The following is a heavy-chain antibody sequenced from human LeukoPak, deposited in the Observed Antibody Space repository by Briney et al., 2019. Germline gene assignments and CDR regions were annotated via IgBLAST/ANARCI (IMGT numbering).Heavy chain of an antibody. D-gene: IGHD3-22*01. V-gene: IGHV3-30*04. CDR1: GFRFSGYA. Sequence: GGSLRLSCAASGFRFSGYAIHWVRQAPGKGLEWVSLISYNGGRKDYAASVKGRFTIDRDNSKNTVYMQMNFLSPDDTAIYFCARQEARDYYYEGLDFWGQGSLVTVSS. J-gene: IGHJ4*02. CDR3: ARQEARDYYYEGLDF. CDR2: ISYNGGRK.